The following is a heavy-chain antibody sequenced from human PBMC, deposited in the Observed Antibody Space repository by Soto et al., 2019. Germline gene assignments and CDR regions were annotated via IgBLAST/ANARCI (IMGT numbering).Heavy chain of an antibody. CDR3: ASDDYGDYYCFDP. CDR2: IIPIFGTA. Sequence: QVQLVQSGAEVKKPGSSVKVSCKASGGTFSSYAISWVRQAPGQGLEWMGGIIPIFGTANYAQKVQGRVTITAAESTSTGYMELSSLRSEDTAVYYCASDDYGDYYCFDPSGQGTLVTVSS. D-gene: IGHD4-17*01. J-gene: IGHJ5*02. V-gene: IGHV1-69*01. CDR1: GGTFSSYA.